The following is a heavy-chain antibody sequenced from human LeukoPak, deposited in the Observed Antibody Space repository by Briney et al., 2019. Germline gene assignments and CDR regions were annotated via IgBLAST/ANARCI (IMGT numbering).Heavy chain of an antibody. CDR1: GGSISSCY. CDR2: IYTSGST. CDR3: AGENYYDSSGSLDY. J-gene: IGHJ4*02. D-gene: IGHD3-22*01. V-gene: IGHV4-4*07. Sequence: SETLSLTCTVSGGSISSCYWSWIRQPAGKGLEWIGRIYTSGSTNYNPSLKSRVTMSVDTSKNQFSLKLSSVTAADTAVYYCAGENYYDSSGSLDYWGQGTLVTVSS.